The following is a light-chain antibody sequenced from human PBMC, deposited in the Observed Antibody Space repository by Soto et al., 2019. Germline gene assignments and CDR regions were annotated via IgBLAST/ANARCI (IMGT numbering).Light chain of an antibody. J-gene: IGLJ1*01. CDR1: SSDVGGYNY. V-gene: IGLV2-14*01. Sequence: QSALTQPASVSGSPGQSITIPCTGTSSDVGGYNYVSWYQQHPGRAPKLVIYKVSDRPSGVSSRFSASKSGNTASLTISGLQAEDEADYYCSSYTNSYTYVFGTGTKLTVL. CDR3: SSYTNSYTYV. CDR2: KVS.